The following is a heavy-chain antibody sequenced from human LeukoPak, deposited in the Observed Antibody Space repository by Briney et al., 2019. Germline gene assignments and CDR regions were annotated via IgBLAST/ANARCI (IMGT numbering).Heavy chain of an antibody. CDR2: ISYDGSNK. D-gene: IGHD7-27*01. Sequence: GGSLRLSCAASGFTFSTYTIHWVRQAPGKGLEWVAVISYDGSNKYYADSVKGRFTLSRDNSKDTLYLQMDSLRAEDTAVYYCARDTHKLTGDGYFDYWGQGTLVTVSS. CDR1: GFTFSTYT. J-gene: IGHJ4*02. V-gene: IGHV3-30*04. CDR3: ARDTHKLTGDGYFDY.